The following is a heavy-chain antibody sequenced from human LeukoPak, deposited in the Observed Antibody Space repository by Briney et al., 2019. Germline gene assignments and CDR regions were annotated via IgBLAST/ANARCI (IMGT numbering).Heavy chain of an antibody. CDR2: ISPYNGNT. Sequence: ASVTVSRKASGYTFTSFGISWVRQAPGQGLEWMGWISPYNGNTNYPQKVQGRITVTTDTSTSTAYMELRSLRSDDTAVYYCARDKNHYDTRGDFWGQGTLVTVSS. V-gene: IGHV1-18*01. CDR3: ARDKNHYDTRGDF. J-gene: IGHJ4*02. CDR1: GYTFTSFG. D-gene: IGHD3-22*01.